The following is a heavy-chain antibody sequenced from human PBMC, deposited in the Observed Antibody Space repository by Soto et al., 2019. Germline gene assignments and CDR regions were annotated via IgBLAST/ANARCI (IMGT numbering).Heavy chain of an antibody. D-gene: IGHD2-15*01. Sequence: QMQLVESGGGVVQPGRSLRLSCAASGFTFSSYGMHWVRQAPGKGLEWVAVISYDGSNKYYADSVKGRFTISRDNSKNTLYQQMNSLRAEDAAVYYCAKDDRRYCSGGSCYFGNWVQGTLVTVPS. CDR1: GFTFSSYG. CDR2: ISYDGSNK. V-gene: IGHV3-30*18. J-gene: IGHJ4*02. CDR3: AKDDRRYCSGGSCYFGN.